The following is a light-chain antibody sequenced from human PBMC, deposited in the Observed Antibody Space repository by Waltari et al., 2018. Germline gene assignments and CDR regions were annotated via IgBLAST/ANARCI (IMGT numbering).Light chain of an antibody. V-gene: IGLV1-47*01. CDR2: RNN. Sequence: QSVLTQPPSASGTPGQRVTISCSGSRYNIGNNYVYWYQPLPGTAPKLLIYRNNQRPSGVPDRFSGSKSGTSASLAISGLRSEDEADYYCAAWDDSLSGRVFGGGTKVTVL. CDR3: AAWDDSLSGRV. J-gene: IGLJ3*02. CDR1: RYNIGNNY.